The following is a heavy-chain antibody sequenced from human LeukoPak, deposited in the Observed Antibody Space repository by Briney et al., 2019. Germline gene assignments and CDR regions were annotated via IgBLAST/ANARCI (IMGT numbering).Heavy chain of an antibody. CDR1: GFTVSTNY. J-gene: IGHJ3*02. V-gene: IGHV3-53*01. CDR2: IYSGGST. D-gene: IGHD6-13*01. CDR3: ARLRAAGGTDAFDI. Sequence: GGSLRLSGAASGFTVSTNYMSWVRQAPGKGLEGVSVIYSGGSTYYADSVKGRFTISRDNSKNTLYLQMNSLRAEDTAVYYCARLRAAGGTDAFDIWGQGTMVTVSS.